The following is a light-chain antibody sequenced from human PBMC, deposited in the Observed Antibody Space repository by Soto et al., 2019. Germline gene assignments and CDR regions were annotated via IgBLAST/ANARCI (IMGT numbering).Light chain of an antibody. V-gene: IGLV2-8*01. CDR3: SSHAGSSTL. CDR2: GVT. J-gene: IGLJ2*01. Sequence: QAVVTQPPSASGSPGQSVTISCTGTSGDVGAYNYVSWYQQHPGKVPKLLISGVTKRPSGVPDRFSGSKSGNTASLTVSGLQAEDEADYYCSSHAGSSTLFGGGTKLTVL. CDR1: SGDVGAYNY.